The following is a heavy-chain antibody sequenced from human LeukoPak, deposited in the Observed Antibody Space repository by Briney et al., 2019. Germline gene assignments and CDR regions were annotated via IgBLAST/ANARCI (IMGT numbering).Heavy chain of an antibody. D-gene: IGHD2-2*01. CDR1: GFTFSSYA. CDR3: AKALGPRRVPAAMDV. J-gene: IGHJ6*04. V-gene: IGHV3-23*01. Sequence: GGSLRLSCAASGFTFSSYAMSWVRQAPGKGLEWVSAISGSGGSTYYADSVKGRFTISRDNSKNTLYLQMNSLRAEDTAVYYCAKALGPRRVPAAMDVWAKGPRSPSPQ. CDR2: ISGSGGST.